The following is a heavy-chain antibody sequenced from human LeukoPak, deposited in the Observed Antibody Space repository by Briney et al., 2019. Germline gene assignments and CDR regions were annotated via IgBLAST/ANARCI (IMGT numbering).Heavy chain of an antibody. Sequence: GGSLRLSCAVSGFTFSNSWMNWVRQAPGKGREWVADIKQDGSEKYYVDSVKGRFTISRDNAKNSLYLQMNSLRAEDTAVYYCARGAYFDRAFDVWGQGTTVTVSS. CDR3: ARGAYFDRAFDV. V-gene: IGHV3-7*03. D-gene: IGHD3-22*01. J-gene: IGHJ3*01. CDR2: IKQDGSEK. CDR1: GFTFSNSW.